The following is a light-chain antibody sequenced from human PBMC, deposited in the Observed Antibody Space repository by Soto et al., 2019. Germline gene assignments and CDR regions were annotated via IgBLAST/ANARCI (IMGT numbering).Light chain of an antibody. Sequence: QSVLTQPPSVSAAPGEKVTISCSGSTSNIGSHYVSWYQQFPRTAPKLLIYDDDRRPSGMPDRFSGSKSGTSATLGITGLHPGDEADYYCATWDSSLNVVLFGGGTKLTVL. CDR2: DDD. J-gene: IGLJ2*01. V-gene: IGLV1-51*01. CDR3: ATWDSSLNVVL. CDR1: TSNIGSHY.